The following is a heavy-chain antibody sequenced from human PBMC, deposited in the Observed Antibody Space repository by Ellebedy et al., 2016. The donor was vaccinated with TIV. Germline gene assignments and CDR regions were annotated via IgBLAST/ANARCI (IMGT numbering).Heavy chain of an antibody. V-gene: IGHV1-8*01. CDR1: GYTFTSYD. CDR2: MNPNSGNT. J-gene: IGHJ6*03. CDR3: ARGVRFLEWSVRRYYYMDV. Sequence: ASVKVSCXASGYTFTSYDINWVRQATGQGLEWMGWMNPNSGNTGYAQKFQGRVTMTRNTSISTAYMELSSLRSEDTAVYYCARGVRFLEWSVRRYYYMDVWGKGTTVTVSS. D-gene: IGHD3-3*01.